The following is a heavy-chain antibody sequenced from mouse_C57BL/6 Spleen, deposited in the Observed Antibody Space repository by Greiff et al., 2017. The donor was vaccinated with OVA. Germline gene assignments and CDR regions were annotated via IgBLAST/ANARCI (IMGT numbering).Heavy chain of an antibody. D-gene: IGHD1-1*01. CDR3: ARIEITTVVASYYYAMDY. CDR2: IWSGGST. J-gene: IGHJ4*01. CDR1: GFSLTSYG. Sequence: QVQLQQSGPGLVQPSQSLSITCTVSGFSLTSYGVHWVRQSPGKGLEWLGVIWSGGSTDYNAAFISRLSLSKDNSKSQVFFKMNSLQADDTAIYYCARIEITTVVASYYYAMDYWGQGTSVTVSS. V-gene: IGHV2-2*01.